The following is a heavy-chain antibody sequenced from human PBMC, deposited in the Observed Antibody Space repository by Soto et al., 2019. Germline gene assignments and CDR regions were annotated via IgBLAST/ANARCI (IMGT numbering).Heavy chain of an antibody. V-gene: IGHV4-31*03. Sequence: SETLSLTCTVSGGSISSGGYYWSWIRQHPGKGLEWIGYIYYSGSTYYNPSLKSRVTISVDTSKNQFSLKLSSVTAADTAVYYCARDDYGGNPLDYWGQGTLVTVSS. CDR3: ARDDYGGNPLDY. CDR2: IYYSGST. D-gene: IGHD4-17*01. J-gene: IGHJ4*02. CDR1: GGSISSGGYY.